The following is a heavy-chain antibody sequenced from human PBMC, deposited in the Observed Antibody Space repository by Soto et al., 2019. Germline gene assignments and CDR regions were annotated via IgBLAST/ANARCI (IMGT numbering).Heavy chain of an antibody. CDR1: YASMSSGGYY. CDR2: IYYSGST. J-gene: IGHJ5*02. CDR3: ARDRHNNFFDT. D-gene: IGHD6-6*01. V-gene: IGHV4-31*03. Sequence: SETLSLTCTFSYASMSSGGYYLTFIRQSPVKGLEWIGYIYYSGSTYYNPSLESRVAISLDTSRSKFSLTLHSVTAADTAIYYCARDRHNNFFDTWGQGTLVTVSS.